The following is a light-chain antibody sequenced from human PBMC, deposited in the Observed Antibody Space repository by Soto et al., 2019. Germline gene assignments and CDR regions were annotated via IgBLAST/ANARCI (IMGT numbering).Light chain of an antibody. CDR2: EVF. V-gene: IGLV2-14*03. Sequence: QSALTQPASVSGSPGQSITISCTGTSSDVGGYNYVSWYQQHPGKVPKLMIYEVFRRPSGISDRFSGSKSGNTASLTISGRQAADEADYYCCSYTTTSTFVFGGGTKVTVL. CDR1: SSDVGGYNY. J-gene: IGLJ2*01. CDR3: CSYTTTSTFV.